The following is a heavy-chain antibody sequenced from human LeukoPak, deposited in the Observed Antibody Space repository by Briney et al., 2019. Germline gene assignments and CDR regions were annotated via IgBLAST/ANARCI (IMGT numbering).Heavy chain of an antibody. V-gene: IGHV3-21*01. Sequence: GGSLRLSCAASGFTFSSYNINWVRQAPGKGLEWVSSISSSSSYIYYADSVKGRFTISRDNAKNSLYLQMNSLRAEDTAVYYCARAYGSGSYYPEYWGQGTLVTVSS. CDR1: GFTFSSYN. CDR3: ARAYGSGSYYPEY. CDR2: ISSSSSYI. J-gene: IGHJ4*02. D-gene: IGHD3-10*01.